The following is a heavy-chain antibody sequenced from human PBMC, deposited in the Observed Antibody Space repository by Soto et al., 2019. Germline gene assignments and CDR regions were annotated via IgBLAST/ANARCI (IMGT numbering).Heavy chain of an antibody. CDR3: VKDRRIAPAADFYFDS. CDR2: ISSRTNTI. J-gene: IGHJ4*02. CDR1: GFIFSAYS. Sequence: EVQLVESGGGLVQPGGSLTLSCAASGFIFSAYSINWVRRAPGKGLEWVSYISSRTNTIYYADSVQGRFTISRDDAKNSLSLQMSSLRVEDTAVYYCVKDRRIAPAADFYFDSWAREPWSPSP. V-gene: IGHV3-48*01. D-gene: IGHD2-2*01.